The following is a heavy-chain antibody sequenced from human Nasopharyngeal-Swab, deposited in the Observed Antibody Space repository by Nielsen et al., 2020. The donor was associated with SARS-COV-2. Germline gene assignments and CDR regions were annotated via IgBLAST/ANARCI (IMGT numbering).Heavy chain of an antibody. D-gene: IGHD1-26*01. CDR1: GFDFSTYG. J-gene: IGHJ3*02. CDR2: ISGSGRSI. CDR3: ARVIRVGTTRGAFDI. Sequence: GESLKISCTASGFDFSTYGMNWVRQTPGKGLECISFISGSGRSIYYADSVRGRFTISRDNTKNSLYLQMDSLRDDDTAAYYCARVIRVGTTRGAFDIWGQGTRVIVSS. V-gene: IGHV3-48*02.